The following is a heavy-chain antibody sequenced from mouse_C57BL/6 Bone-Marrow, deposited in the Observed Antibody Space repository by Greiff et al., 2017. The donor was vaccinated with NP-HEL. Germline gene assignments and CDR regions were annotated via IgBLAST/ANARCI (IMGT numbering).Heavy chain of an antibody. J-gene: IGHJ2*01. CDR2: INPGSGGT. V-gene: IGHV1-54*01. D-gene: IGHD2-2*01. CDR1: GYAFTNYL. CDR3: TRRGGYGEVDY. Sequence: QVQLQQSGAELVRPGTSVKVSCKASGYAFTNYLIEWVKQRPGQGLEWIGVINPGSGGTNYNEKFKGKATLTADKSSSTAYMQLSSLTSEDSAVYFCTRRGGYGEVDYWGQGTTLTVSS.